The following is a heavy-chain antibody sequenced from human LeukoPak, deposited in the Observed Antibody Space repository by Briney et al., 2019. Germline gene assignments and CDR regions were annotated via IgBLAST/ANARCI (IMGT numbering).Heavy chain of an antibody. CDR1: GGTFSSYA. V-gene: IGHV1-69*05. Sequence: GSSVKVSCKASGGTFSSYAISWVRQAPGQGLEWMGGIIPIFGTANYAQKFQGRVTITTDESTSTAYMELSSLRSEDTAVYYCARETPYYDILTGLSRYFDYWGQGTLVTVSS. CDR3: ARETPYYDILTGLSRYFDY. CDR2: IIPIFGTA. D-gene: IGHD3-9*01. J-gene: IGHJ4*02.